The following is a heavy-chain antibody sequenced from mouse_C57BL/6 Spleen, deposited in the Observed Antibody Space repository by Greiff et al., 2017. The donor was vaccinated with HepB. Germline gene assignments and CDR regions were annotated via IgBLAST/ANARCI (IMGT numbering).Heavy chain of an antibody. V-gene: IGHV1-61*01. CDR1: GYTFTSYW. Sequence: QVQLQQPGAELVRPGSSVKLSCKASGYTFTSYWMDWVKQRPGQGLEWIGNIYPSDSETHYNQKFKDKATLTVDKSSSTAYMQLSSLTSEDSAVYYCARRGLHYGNYYYAMDYWGQGTSVTVSS. J-gene: IGHJ4*01. CDR2: IYPSDSET. D-gene: IGHD2-1*01. CDR3: ARRGLHYGNYYYAMDY.